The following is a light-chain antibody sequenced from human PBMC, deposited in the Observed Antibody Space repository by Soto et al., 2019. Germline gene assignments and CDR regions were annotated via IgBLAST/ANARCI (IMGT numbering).Light chain of an antibody. CDR3: QQRSNWPIT. Sequence: EIVLTHSPATLSLSPGERAALSFRASQSVSSYLAWYQQKPGQAPRLLIYDASNRATGIPARFSGSGSGTDFTLTISSLEPEDFAVYYCQQRSNWPITFGQGTRLEIK. CDR2: DAS. V-gene: IGKV3-11*01. J-gene: IGKJ5*01. CDR1: QSVSSY.